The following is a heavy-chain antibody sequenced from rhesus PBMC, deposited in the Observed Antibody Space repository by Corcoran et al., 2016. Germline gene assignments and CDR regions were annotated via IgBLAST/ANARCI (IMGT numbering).Heavy chain of an antibody. J-gene: IGHJ3*01. CDR2: ISNGGGST. V-gene: IGHV3S5*01. Sequence: EVQLVESGGGLVQHGGSLRLSCAASGFTFSSYGMTWVRQAPGMGLEWVSYISNGGGSTYYADSVKGRFTISRDKSKNTLSLQMNSLRAEDTAVYYCAKDADFGIQWVQGYDAFDFWGQGLRVTVSS. D-gene: IGHD5-42*01. CDR1: GFTFSSYG. CDR3: AKDADFGIQWVQGYDAFDF.